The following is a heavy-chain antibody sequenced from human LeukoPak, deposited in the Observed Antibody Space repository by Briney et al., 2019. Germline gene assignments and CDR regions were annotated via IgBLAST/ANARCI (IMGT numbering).Heavy chain of an antibody. V-gene: IGHV3-13*01. Sequence: GGSLRLSCAASGFTFNNYIIHWVRQTSGKGLEWVSAIGSEGGTWYSDSVKGRFTISREDAKATVYLQMNSLRVGDTALYYCARGDCSSIHCSVDTDSFDIWGQGTLVTVSS. CDR3: ARGDCSSIHCSVDTDSFDI. J-gene: IGHJ3*02. D-gene: IGHD2-2*01. CDR2: IGSEGGT. CDR1: GFTFNNYI.